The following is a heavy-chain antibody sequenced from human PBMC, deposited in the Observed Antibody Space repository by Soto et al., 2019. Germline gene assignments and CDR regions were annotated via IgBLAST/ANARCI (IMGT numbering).Heavy chain of an antibody. D-gene: IGHD3-3*01. CDR1: GFSLSNARMG. CDR2: IFSNDEK. J-gene: IGHJ6*03. Sequence: QVTLKESGPVLVKPTETLTLTCTVSGFSLSNARMGVSWIRQPPGKALEWLAHIFSNDEKSYSTSLKSRLTISKDTSKSQVVLTMTNMDPVDTATYYCARARITIFGVGSYYYYYMDVWGKGTTVTVSS. CDR3: ARARITIFGVGSYYYYYMDV. V-gene: IGHV2-26*01.